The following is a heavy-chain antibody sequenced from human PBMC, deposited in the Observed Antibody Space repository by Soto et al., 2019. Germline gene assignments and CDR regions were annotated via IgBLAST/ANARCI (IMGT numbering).Heavy chain of an antibody. Sequence: GASVKVSCKASGYTFSGFYMHWVRQAPGQGLEWMGWINPNSGGTKSAEKFQGRVTMTRDTSISTAYMELSRLTPDDTAVYYCASAAVTGTAGLDFWGQGTQVTVSS. CDR2: INPNSGGT. CDR1: GYTFSGFY. V-gene: IGHV1-2*02. J-gene: IGHJ4*02. D-gene: IGHD6-19*01. CDR3: ASAAVTGTAGLDF.